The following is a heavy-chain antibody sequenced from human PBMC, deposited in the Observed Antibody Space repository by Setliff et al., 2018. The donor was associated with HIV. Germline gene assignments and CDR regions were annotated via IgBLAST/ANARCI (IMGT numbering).Heavy chain of an antibody. Sequence: GASVKVSCKVSGYTLTELSMHWVRQAPGKGLEWMGRIGGDNGIPSYAQKLRDRVTLTADTSTKTVFMELRSLRSDDTAVYYCARGMDDSRSSVWYYWGQGTLVTVSS. CDR2: IGGDNGIP. CDR3: ARGMDDSRSSVWYY. CDR1: GYTLTELS. D-gene: IGHD6-6*01. V-gene: IGHV1-24*01. J-gene: IGHJ4*02.